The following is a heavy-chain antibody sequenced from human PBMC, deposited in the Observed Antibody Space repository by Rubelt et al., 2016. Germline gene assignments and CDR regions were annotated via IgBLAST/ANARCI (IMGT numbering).Heavy chain of an antibody. J-gene: IGHJ5*02. Sequence: VKKPGSSVKVTCEASGGTFNSYAINWVRQAPGQGLEWMGKIIPIVGIANYAQNFQGRVTITADKSTSIVYMDLSSLRFEDTAVYYCARVAVDNWNSVAWGQGTLVTVSS. CDR1: GGTFNSYA. V-gene: IGHV1-69*04. D-gene: IGHD1-7*01. CDR2: IIPIVGIA. CDR3: ARVAVDNWNSVA.